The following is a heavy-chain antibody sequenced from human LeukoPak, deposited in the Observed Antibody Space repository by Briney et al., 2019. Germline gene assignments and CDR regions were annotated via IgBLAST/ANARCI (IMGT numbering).Heavy chain of an antibody. V-gene: IGHV1-69-2*01. CDR3: ARDRCGGDCYLPDDAFDI. J-gene: IGHJ3*02. CDR1: GYTFTDYY. CDR2: VDPEDGET. Sequence: ASVKISCKVSGYTFTDYYMHWVQQAPGKGLEWMGLVDPEDGETIYAEKLQGRVTITADTSTDTAYMELSSLRAEDTAVYYCARDRCGGDCYLPDDAFDIWGQGTMVTVSS. D-gene: IGHD2-21*01.